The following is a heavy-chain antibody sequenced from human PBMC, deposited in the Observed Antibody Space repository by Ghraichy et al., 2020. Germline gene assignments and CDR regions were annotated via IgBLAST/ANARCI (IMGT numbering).Heavy chain of an antibody. CDR3: TRASPYYEGSSYGPTGD. CDR2: MYSDGST. CDR1: GFSVSNNY. V-gene: IGHV3-66*01. D-gene: IGHD3-3*01. J-gene: IGHJ4*02. Sequence: GESLNISCAASGFSVSNNYMGWVRQAAGKGLEWVSVMYSDGSTHYGDSVKGRFTISRDNAMNTLYLQMNILKAEDTAGYYCTRASPYYEGSSYGPTGDWGQGTLVTVSS.